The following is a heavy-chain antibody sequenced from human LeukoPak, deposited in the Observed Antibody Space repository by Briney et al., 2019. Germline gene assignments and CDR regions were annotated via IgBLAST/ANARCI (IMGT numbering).Heavy chain of an antibody. Sequence: GGSLRLSCAASGFTLSSYEMNWVRQAPGKGLEWVSYISSSGSTIYYADSVKGRFTISRDNAKNSLYLQMNSLRAEDTAVYCCARAGLATPHFDYWGQGTLVTVSS. CDR1: GFTLSSYE. CDR2: ISSSGSTI. V-gene: IGHV3-48*03. CDR3: ARAGLATPHFDY. D-gene: IGHD5-12*01. J-gene: IGHJ4*02.